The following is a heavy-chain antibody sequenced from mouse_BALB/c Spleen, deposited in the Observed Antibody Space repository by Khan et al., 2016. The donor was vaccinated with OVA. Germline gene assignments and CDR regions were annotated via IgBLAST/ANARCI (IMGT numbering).Heavy chain of an antibody. Sequence: EVELVESGGGLVKPGGSLKLSCAASGFTFSSYTMSWVRQTPEKRLEWVATISSGGTSYYYPDSVYGRFSISRDNDKNTLYLQMRSLKFEDTATYYCSRDGNSYDWYFDVWGAGTTVTVSA. V-gene: IGHV5-6-4*01. CDR2: ISSGGTSY. J-gene: IGHJ1*01. CDR1: GFTFSSYT. D-gene: IGHD2-1*01. CDR3: SRDGNSYDWYFDV.